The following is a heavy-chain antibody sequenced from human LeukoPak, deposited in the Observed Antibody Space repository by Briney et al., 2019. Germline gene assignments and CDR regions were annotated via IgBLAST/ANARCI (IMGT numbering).Heavy chain of an antibody. CDR3: ARVRWLDIVATIDVLDDAFDI. D-gene: IGHD5-12*01. V-gene: IGHV4-34*01. CDR1: GGSFSGYY. CDR2: INHSGST. J-gene: IGHJ3*02. Sequence: PSETLSLTCAVYGGSFSGYYWSWIRQPPAKGLEWIGEINHSGSTNYNPSLKSRVTISVDTSKNQFSLKLSSVTAADTAVYYCARVRWLDIVATIDVLDDAFDIWGQGTMVTVSS.